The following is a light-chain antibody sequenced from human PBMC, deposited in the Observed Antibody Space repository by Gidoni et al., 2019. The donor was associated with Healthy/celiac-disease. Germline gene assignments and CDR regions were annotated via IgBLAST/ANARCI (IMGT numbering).Light chain of an antibody. CDR2: WAS. J-gene: IGKJ4*01. CDR3: QQYYSTLLT. CDR1: QSVFYSSNNKNY. V-gene: IGKV4-1*01. Sequence: IVMTQSPDSLAVSLGARATINCKSSQSVFYSSNNKNYLAWYQQKPGQPPKLLIYWASTREAGVPDRFSGSGSGTDFTLTISSLQAEDVVVYYCQQYYSTLLTFGGGTKVEIK.